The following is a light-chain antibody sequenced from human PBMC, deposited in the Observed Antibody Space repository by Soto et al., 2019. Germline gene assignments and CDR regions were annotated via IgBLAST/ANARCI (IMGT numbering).Light chain of an antibody. CDR1: SSDIGNYNL. V-gene: IGLV2-23*01. Sequence: QSALTQPASVSGSPGQSITISCTGISSDIGNYNLVSWYQHHPGKAPRLMIYEGSKRPSGVSNRFSGSKSGNTASLTISGLQAEDEADYYCCSYAGGTTSLYLFGTGTKVTVL. CDR3: CSYAGGTTSLYL. J-gene: IGLJ1*01. CDR2: EGS.